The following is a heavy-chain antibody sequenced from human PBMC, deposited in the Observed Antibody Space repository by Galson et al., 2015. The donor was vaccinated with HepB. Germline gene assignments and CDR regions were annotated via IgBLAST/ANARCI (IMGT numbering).Heavy chain of an antibody. Sequence: SLRLSCAASGFTFDTYSMYWVRQAPGKGLEWVACISSGSSYIYYGEPVKGRFTISRDNAKKSLYLKMDSLRVDDTAVYFCARDRLVTFDNNGYYGYGMEVWRQGTTVTVSS. CDR3: ARDRLVTFDNNGYYGYGMEV. CDR1: GFTFDTYS. V-gene: IGHV3-21*01. CDR2: ISSGSSYI. D-gene: IGHD3-22*01. J-gene: IGHJ6*02.